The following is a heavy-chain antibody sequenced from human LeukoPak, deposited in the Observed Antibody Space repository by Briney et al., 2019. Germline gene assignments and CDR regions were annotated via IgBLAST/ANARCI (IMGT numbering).Heavy chain of an antibody. D-gene: IGHD2-15*01. CDR3: ARDRFRYCSGAYCSHFEF. V-gene: IGHV3-9*03. Sequence: GGSLRLSCAASGFTFDDYAMHWVRQAPGKGLEWVSGINWNSGTIGYADSVKGRFTISRDNAKNSRYLQMNSLRADDMAFYYCARDRFRYCSGAYCSHFEFWGQGTLVSVSS. CDR1: GFTFDDYA. J-gene: IGHJ4*02. CDR2: INWNSGTI.